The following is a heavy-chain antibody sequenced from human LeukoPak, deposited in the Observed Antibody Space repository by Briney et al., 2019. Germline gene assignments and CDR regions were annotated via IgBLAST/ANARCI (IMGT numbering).Heavy chain of an antibody. J-gene: IGHJ3*02. V-gene: IGHV4-39*01. D-gene: IGHD2-15*01. CDR2: IYYSGST. Sequence: SETLSLTCTVSGGSINIINYYWGWIRQPPGKGLEWIGSIYYSGSTYYNPSLKSRVTISVDTSKNLFSLKLSSVTAADTAVYYCARHHCSGGSCYWADAFDIWGQGTMVTVSS. CDR1: GGSINIINYY. CDR3: ARHHCSGGSCYWADAFDI.